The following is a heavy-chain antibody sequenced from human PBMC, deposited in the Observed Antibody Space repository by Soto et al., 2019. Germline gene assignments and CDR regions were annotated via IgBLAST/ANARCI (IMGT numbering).Heavy chain of an antibody. Sequence: ASVKVSCKASGYTFTSYGISWVRQAPGQGLEWMGWISAYNGNTNYAQKLQGRVTMTTDTSTSTAYMELRSLRSDDTAVYYCARDRERFLERSIARFDFRGQGTLDTGSS. D-gene: IGHD3-3*01. CDR3: ARDRERFLERSIARFDF. CDR2: ISAYNGNT. V-gene: IGHV1-18*01. CDR1: GYTFTSYG. J-gene: IGHJ4*02.